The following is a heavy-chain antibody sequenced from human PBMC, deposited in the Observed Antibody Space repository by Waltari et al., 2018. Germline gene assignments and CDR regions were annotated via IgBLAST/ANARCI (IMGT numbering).Heavy chain of an antibody. CDR3: TSNTYYVPDY. J-gene: IGHJ4*02. D-gene: IGHD1-26*01. Sequence: VHLVQSGPEVKKPGSSVRVSCKACGDILNSYAIAWVRQAPGQGLEWMGSVIPTFGTTNYAQNFQGRLKITSDTSTTSVTMELSGLKFDDTGIYYCTSNTYYVPDYWGQGTVVNV. CDR2: VIPTFGTT. V-gene: IGHV1-69*06. CDR1: GDILNSYA.